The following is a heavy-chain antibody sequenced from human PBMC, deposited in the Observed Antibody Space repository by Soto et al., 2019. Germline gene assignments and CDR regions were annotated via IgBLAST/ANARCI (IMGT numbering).Heavy chain of an antibody. CDR1: GFTFNNYA. CDR2: ISGTGGST. CDR3: ATDRLGGNFDY. Sequence: EVQLLDSGGGLVQPGGSLRLSCAASGFTFNNYAMNWVRQAPGKGLEWVATISGTGGSTYYADSVKGRFTISRDNSKNTLYLQVNSLRVEDTAVYYCATDRLGGNFDYWGQGTQVTVSS. J-gene: IGHJ4*02. V-gene: IGHV3-23*01.